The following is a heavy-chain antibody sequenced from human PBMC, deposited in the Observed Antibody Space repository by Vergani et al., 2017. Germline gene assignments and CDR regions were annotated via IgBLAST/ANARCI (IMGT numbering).Heavy chain of an antibody. Sequence: QVQLVESGGGVVQPGGSLRLSCAASGFTFSSYGMHWVRQAPGKGLEWVAFIRYDGSNKYYADSVKGRFTISRDNSKNTLYLQMNSLRAEDTAVYYCAKEPLSKYSYGYNYGMDVWGQGTTVTVSS. V-gene: IGHV3-30*02. J-gene: IGHJ6*02. D-gene: IGHD5-18*01. CDR1: GFTFSSYG. CDR3: AKEPLSKYSYGYNYGMDV. CDR2: IRYDGSNK.